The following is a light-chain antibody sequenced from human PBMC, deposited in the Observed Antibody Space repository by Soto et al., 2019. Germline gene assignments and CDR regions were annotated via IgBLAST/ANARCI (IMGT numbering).Light chain of an antibody. Sequence: QSALTQPASVSGSPGQSITISCTGTSSDVGGYEYVSWYQQHPGKAPKVMIHEVSNRPSGVSNRFSASKSGNTASLTISELQAEDEADYYCCSYTSSSTYVFGTGTKAPS. CDR3: CSYTSSSTYV. J-gene: IGLJ1*01. CDR2: EVS. CDR1: SSDVGGYEY. V-gene: IGLV2-14*01.